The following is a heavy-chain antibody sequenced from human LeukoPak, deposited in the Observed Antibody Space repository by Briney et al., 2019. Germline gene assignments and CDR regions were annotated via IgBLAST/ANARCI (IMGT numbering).Heavy chain of an antibody. V-gene: IGHV4-31*03. CDR2: IYYSGST. J-gene: IGHJ4*02. CDR3: AREGYCSGGSCPYDY. CDR1: GGSISSGGYY. D-gene: IGHD2-15*01. Sequence: PSQTLSLTCTVSGGSISSGGYYWSWIRQHPGKGLEWIGYIYYSGSTYYNPSLKSRVTTSVDTSKNQFSLKLSSVTAADTAVYYCAREGYCSGGSCPYDYWGQGTLVTVSS.